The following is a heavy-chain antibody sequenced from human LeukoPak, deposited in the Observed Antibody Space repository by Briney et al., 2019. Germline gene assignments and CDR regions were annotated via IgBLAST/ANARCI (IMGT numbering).Heavy chain of an antibody. CDR1: GGSISNYY. CDR3: ARTTATAIRSDAFDI. D-gene: IGHD2-2*02. V-gene: IGHV4-4*07. CDR2: FYARGNT. J-gene: IGHJ3*02. Sequence: SETLSLTCNVSGGSISNYYWNWIRQPAGKGLEWIGRFYARGNTNYNPSLKSRVTMSVDTSKNQFSLKLSSVTAADTAVYYCARTTATAIRSDAFDIWGQGTMVTVSS.